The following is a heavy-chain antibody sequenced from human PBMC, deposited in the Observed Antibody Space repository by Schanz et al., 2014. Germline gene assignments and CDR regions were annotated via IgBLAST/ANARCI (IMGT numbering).Heavy chain of an antibody. CDR3: AKQIHYDILTVTRN. CDR1: GFTFSSYG. V-gene: IGHV3-23*04. CDR2: ISGSGGST. J-gene: IGHJ4*02. Sequence: QLVGSGGGVVQFGRSLRLSCVASGFTFSSYGMHWVRQAPGKGLEWVSAISGSGGSTYYADSVKGRFTISRDNSKNTLYLQMNSLRAEDTAVYYCAKQIHYDILTVTRNWGQGTLVTVSS. D-gene: IGHD3-9*01.